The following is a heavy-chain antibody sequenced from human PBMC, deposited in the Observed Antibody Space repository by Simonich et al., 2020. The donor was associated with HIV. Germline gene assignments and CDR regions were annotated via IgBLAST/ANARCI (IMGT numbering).Heavy chain of an antibody. CDR3: ARDGRKGSSTSCSDY. D-gene: IGHD2-2*01. V-gene: IGHV3-21*01. J-gene: IGHJ4*02. CDR2: ISSSSSSI. CDR1: GFTFSSYS. Sequence: EVQLVESGGGLVKPGGSLRLSCAASGFTFSSYSMNWVRQAPGKGPEWVSSISSSSSSIYYADSVKGRFTISRDNAKNSLYLQMNSLRAEDTAVYYCARDGRKGSSTSCSDYWGQGTLVTVSS.